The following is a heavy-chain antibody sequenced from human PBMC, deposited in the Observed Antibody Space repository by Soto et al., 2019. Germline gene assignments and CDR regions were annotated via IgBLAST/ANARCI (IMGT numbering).Heavy chain of an antibody. CDR2: INPSGGST. CDR3: ARHDGSGSYYIID. D-gene: IGHD3-10*01. CDR1: GYPFTSYY. V-gene: IGHV1-46*01. J-gene: IGHJ4*02. Sequence: SSVQVSCKASGYPFTSYYMHWVRQAPGQGLEWMGIINPSGGSTSYAQKFQGRVTMTRDTSTSTVYMELSSLRSEDTAVYYGARHDGSGSYYIIDWGQGTLVTVPS.